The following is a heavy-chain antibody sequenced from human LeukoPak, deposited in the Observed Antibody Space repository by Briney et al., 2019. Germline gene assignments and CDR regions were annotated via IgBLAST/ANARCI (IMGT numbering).Heavy chain of an antibody. CDR1: GYTFTSYD. V-gene: IGHV1-8*01. CDR3: ARLCITMVRGVLRGLNWFDP. D-gene: IGHD3-10*01. Sequence: GASVKVSCKASGYTFTSYDINWVRQATGQGLEWMGWMNPNSGNTGYAQKLQGRVTMTRNTSISTAYMELSSLRSEDTAVYYCARLCITMVRGVLRGLNWFDPWGQGTLVTVSS. CDR2: MNPNSGNT. J-gene: IGHJ5*02.